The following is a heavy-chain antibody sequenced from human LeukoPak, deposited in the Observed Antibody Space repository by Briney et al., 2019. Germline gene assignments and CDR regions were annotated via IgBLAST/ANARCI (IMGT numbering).Heavy chain of an antibody. Sequence: SVKVSCKASGGTFSSYAISWVRQAPGQGLEWMGRIIPIFGIANYAQKFQGRVTITADKSTSTAYMELSSLRSGDTAVYYCARDSLDYDSSGYWNYWGQGTLVTVSS. CDR2: IIPIFGIA. D-gene: IGHD3-22*01. CDR1: GGTFSSYA. J-gene: IGHJ4*02. V-gene: IGHV1-69*04. CDR3: ARDSLDYDSSGYWNY.